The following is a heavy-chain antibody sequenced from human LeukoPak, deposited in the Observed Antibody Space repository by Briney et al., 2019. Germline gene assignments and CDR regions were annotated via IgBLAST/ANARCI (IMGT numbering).Heavy chain of an antibody. J-gene: IGHJ4*02. Sequence: GGSLRLSCAASGFTFSSFDMHWVRQAPGKGLEWVAVISYDGNIKYYADSVKGRFTISRDNSKNTLYLQMNSLRAEDTAVYYCARGGYGDYSLDYWGQGTLVTVSS. V-gene: IGHV3-30-3*01. CDR3: ARGGYGDYSLDY. D-gene: IGHD4-17*01. CDR1: GFTFSSFD. CDR2: ISYDGNIK.